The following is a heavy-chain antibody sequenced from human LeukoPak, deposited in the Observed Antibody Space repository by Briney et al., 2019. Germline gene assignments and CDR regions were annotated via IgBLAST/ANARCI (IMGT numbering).Heavy chain of an antibody. D-gene: IGHD2-15*01. Sequence: SETLSLTCTVSGGPISSYYWSWIRQPPGKGLEWIGYIYYSGTTNNNPSLKSRVTISIDTSKKQFSLKLSSVTAADTAIYYCARRFGSGDYFDYWGQGTLVTVSS. CDR1: GGPISSYY. CDR3: ARRFGSGDYFDY. CDR2: IYYSGTT. J-gene: IGHJ4*02. V-gene: IGHV4-59*01.